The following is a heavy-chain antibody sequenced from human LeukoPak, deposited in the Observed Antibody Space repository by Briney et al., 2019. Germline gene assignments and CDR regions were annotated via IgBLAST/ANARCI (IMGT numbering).Heavy chain of an antibody. V-gene: IGHV4-59*08. D-gene: IGHD6-19*01. CDR2: IYYSGST. Sequence: PSETLSLTCTVSGGSISSYYWSWIRQPPGKGLEWIGYIYYSGSTNYNPSLKSRVTISVDTSKNQFSMKLSSVTAADTAVYYCATTSSYRSGWYLGYWGQGTLVTVSS. CDR1: GGSISSYY. J-gene: IGHJ4*02. CDR3: ATTSSYRSGWYLGY.